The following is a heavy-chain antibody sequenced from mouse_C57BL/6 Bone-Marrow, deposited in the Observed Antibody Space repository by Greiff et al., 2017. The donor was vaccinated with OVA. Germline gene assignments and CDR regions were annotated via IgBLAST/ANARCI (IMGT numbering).Heavy chain of an antibody. V-gene: IGHV14-4*01. CDR2: IDPENGDT. CDR1: GFTFKDYY. D-gene: IGHD2-1*01. Sequence: VQLQQSGAELVRPGASVKLSCTASGFTFKDYYMHWVKHRPEQGLEWIGWIDPENGDTEYASKFQGKATITADTSSNTAYLQLSSLTSEDTAVYYCTTDGNPAWFAYWGQGTLVTVSA. J-gene: IGHJ3*01. CDR3: TTDGNPAWFAY.